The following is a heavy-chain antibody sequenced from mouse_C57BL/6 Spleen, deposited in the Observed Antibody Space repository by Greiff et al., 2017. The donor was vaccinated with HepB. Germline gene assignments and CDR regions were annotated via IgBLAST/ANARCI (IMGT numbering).Heavy chain of an antibody. V-gene: IGHV1-52*01. CDR2: IDPSDSET. D-gene: IGHD2-4*01. Sequence: QVQLQQPGAELVRPGSSVKLSCKASGYTFTSYWMHWVKQRPIQGLEWIGNIDPSDSETHYNQKFKDKATLTVDKSSSTAYMQLSSLTSEDSAVYYCARGVYDYDGNYFDYWGQGTTLTVSS. CDR3: ARGVYDYDGNYFDY. J-gene: IGHJ2*01. CDR1: GYTFTSYW.